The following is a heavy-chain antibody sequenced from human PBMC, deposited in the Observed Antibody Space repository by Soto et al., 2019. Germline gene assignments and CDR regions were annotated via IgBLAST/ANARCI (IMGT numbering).Heavy chain of an antibody. CDR1: GGSFSGYY. CDR3: ARKTTVTTWGWFDP. Sequence: NPSETLSLTCAVYGGSFSGYYWSWIRQPPGKGLEWIGEINHSGSTNYNPSLKSRVTISVDTSKNQFSLKLSSVTAADTAVYYCARKTTVTTWGWFDPWGQGTLVTVSS. D-gene: IGHD4-17*01. V-gene: IGHV4-34*01. J-gene: IGHJ5*02. CDR2: INHSGST.